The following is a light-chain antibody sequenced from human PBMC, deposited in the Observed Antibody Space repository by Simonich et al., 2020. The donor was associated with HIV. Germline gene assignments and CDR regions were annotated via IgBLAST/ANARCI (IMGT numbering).Light chain of an antibody. J-gene: IGKJ2*01. V-gene: IGKV3-15*01. CDR3: QQYNNWPYT. CDR2: GAS. CDR1: QSVGSS. Sequence: EIVMTQSPATLSVSPGERATLSCRASQSVGSSLAWYQQEPGQAPRLLIYGASTRATGIPARFSGSGSGTEFTLTISSLQSEDFAVYYCQQYNNWPYTFGQGTKLEIK.